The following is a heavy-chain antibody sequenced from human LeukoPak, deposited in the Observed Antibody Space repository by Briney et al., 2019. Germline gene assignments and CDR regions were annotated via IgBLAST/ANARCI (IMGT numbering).Heavy chain of an antibody. J-gene: IGHJ4*02. Sequence: GRSLRLSCAASGFTFSSYGMHWVRQAPGKGLEWVGRIKSKTDGGTTDYAAPVKGRFTISRDDSKNTLYLQMNSLKTEDTAVYYCTTGEVSGWDWGQGTLVTVSS. CDR2: IKSKTDGGTT. V-gene: IGHV3-15*01. CDR3: TTGEVSGWD. CDR1: GFTFSSYG. D-gene: IGHD6-19*01.